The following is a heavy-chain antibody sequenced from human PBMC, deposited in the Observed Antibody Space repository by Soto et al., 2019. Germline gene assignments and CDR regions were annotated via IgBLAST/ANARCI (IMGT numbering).Heavy chain of an antibody. CDR2: ISYDGSNK. Sequence: GGSLRLSCAASGFTFSSYGMHWVRLAPGKGLEWVAVISYDGSNKYYADSVKGRFTISRDNSKNTLYLQMNSLRAEDTAVYYCAKEGPYRAYFDSWGQGTLVTVSS. V-gene: IGHV3-30*18. J-gene: IGHJ4*02. CDR1: GFTFSSYG. CDR3: AKEGPYRAYFDS. D-gene: IGHD1-26*01.